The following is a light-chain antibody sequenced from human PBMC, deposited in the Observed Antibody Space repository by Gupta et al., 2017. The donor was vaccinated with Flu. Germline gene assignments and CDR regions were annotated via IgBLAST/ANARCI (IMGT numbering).Light chain of an antibody. J-gene: IGLJ1*01. CDR3: SSHASSHTWV. Sequence: QSAPTQPRSVSGSPGQSVTISCTGTTNDVGSYNNRVSWYEQPPGTPPILMFYEVTKRPAGIPDRFSASKSGTTASPTISGHEADDEADYYDSSHASSHTWVFGTGTTVTVL. V-gene: IGLV2-11*01. CDR1: TNDVGSYNN. CDR2: EVT.